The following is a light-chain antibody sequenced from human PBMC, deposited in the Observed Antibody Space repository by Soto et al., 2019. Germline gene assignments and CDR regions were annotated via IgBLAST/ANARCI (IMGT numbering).Light chain of an antibody. CDR1: SSDVGGYDY. V-gene: IGLV2-14*01. J-gene: IGLJ1*01. Sequence: QSVLTQPASVSGSPGQSITISCTGTSSDVGGYDYVSWYQQHPGKAPKLMIYEVSNRPSGVSSRFSGSKSGNTASLTISGLQAEDEADYYCSSYTSSRTRVFGTGTKVT. CDR3: SSYTSSRTRV. CDR2: EVS.